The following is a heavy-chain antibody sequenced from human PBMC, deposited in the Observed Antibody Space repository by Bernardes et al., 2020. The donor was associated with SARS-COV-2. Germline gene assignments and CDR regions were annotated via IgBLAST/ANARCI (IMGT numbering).Heavy chain of an antibody. D-gene: IGHD5-18*01. Sequence: GGSLRLSCAASGFTFSSSVMNWVRQAPGTGLEWVSYISTGGSTKYYADSVKGRFTISRDNAKNSLYLQMNSLRAEDTAVYYCAREYTYGFDYWGQGTLVTVSS. CDR1: GFTFSSSV. J-gene: IGHJ4*02. V-gene: IGHV3-48*03. CDR2: ISTGGSTK. CDR3: AREYTYGFDY.